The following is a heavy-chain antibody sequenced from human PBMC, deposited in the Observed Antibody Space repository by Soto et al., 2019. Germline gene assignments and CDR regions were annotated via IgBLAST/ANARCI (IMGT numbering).Heavy chain of an antibody. CDR3: DKDLLTGSDYYYGMDV. Sequence: GGSLRLSCAASGFTFSSYAMSWVRQAPGKGLEWVSAISGSGGSTYYADSVKGRFAISRDNSKNTLYLQMDSLRAEDTAVYYCDKDLLTGSDYYYGMDVWGQGTTVTVSS. CDR1: GFTFSSYA. V-gene: IGHV3-23*01. D-gene: IGHD3-9*01. J-gene: IGHJ6*02. CDR2: ISGSGGST.